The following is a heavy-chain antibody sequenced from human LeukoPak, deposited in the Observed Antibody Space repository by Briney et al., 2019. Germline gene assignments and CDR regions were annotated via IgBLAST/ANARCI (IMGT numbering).Heavy chain of an antibody. CDR2: ISGSGPST. CDR3: ARLPTFYYDSSGYHYDY. Sequence: GGSLRLSCVASGFTFNNYAMSWVRQAPGKGLEWVSSISGSGPSTDYTDAVKGRFIISRDKSKNTLHLQMNSLRAEDTALYYCARLPTFYYDSSGYHYDYWGQGTLVTVSS. J-gene: IGHJ4*02. CDR1: GFTFNNYA. V-gene: IGHV3-23*01. D-gene: IGHD3-22*01.